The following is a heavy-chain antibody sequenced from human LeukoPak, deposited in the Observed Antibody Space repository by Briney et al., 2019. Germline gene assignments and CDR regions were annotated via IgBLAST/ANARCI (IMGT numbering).Heavy chain of an antibody. J-gene: IGHJ5*02. V-gene: IGHV4-4*07. Sequence: KTSETLSLTCTVSGGSISSYYWSWTRQPAGKGLEWIGRIYTSGSTNYNPSLKSRVTMSVDTSKNQFSLKLTSVTAADTAVYYCARGSGGSSLNWFDPWGQGTLVTVSS. CDR2: IYTSGST. CDR3: ARGSGGSSLNWFDP. CDR1: GGSISSYY. D-gene: IGHD6-13*01.